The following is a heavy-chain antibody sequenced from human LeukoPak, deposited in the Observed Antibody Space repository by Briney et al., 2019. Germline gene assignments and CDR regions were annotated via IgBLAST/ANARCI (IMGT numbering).Heavy chain of an antibody. V-gene: IGHV4-4*02. CDR2: IYHSGST. D-gene: IGHD6-19*01. CDR1: GGSISSSNW. J-gene: IGHJ4*02. CDR3: ARRYSSGFYTTDY. Sequence: SGTLSLTCAVSGGSISSSNWWSWVRQPPGKGLEWIGEIYHSGSTNYNPSLKSRVTISVDTSKNQFSLKLSSVTAADTAVYYCARRYSSGFYTTDYWGQGTLVTVSS.